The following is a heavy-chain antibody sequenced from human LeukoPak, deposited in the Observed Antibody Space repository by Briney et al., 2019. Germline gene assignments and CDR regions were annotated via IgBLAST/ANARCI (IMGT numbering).Heavy chain of an antibody. J-gene: IGHJ4*02. V-gene: IGHV3-74*01. CDR2: INSDGSST. D-gene: IGHD6-19*01. Sequence: PGGSLRLSCAASGFTFSSYWMHWVRQAPGKGLVWVSRINSDGSSTSYADSVKGRFTISRDNTKNTLYLQMNSLRAEDTAIYYCARALAVTGTGGYYWGQGSLVTVSS. CDR1: GFTFSSYW. CDR3: ARALAVTGTGGYY.